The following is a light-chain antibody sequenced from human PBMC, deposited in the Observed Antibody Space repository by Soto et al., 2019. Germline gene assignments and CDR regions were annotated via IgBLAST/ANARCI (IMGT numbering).Light chain of an antibody. CDR1: QSVGTKY. Sequence: DIVLTQSPGTLSLSPGEGATLSCRPSQSVGTKYISWYQQKSGQAPRLLIYDASRRATGIPDRFSGSASVTDFTLTISRLEPEDFAVYYCHQYASSPLTFGGGTKVEIK. CDR2: DAS. V-gene: IGKV3-20*01. J-gene: IGKJ4*01. CDR3: HQYASSPLT.